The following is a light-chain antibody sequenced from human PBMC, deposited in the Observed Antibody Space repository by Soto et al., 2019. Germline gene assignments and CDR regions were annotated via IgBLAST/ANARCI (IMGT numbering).Light chain of an antibody. CDR1: SSNIGSNY. CDR2: RND. V-gene: IGLV1-47*01. Sequence: QSVLTQPPSASGTPGQRVTISCSGSSSNIGSNYVYWYQQFPGTAPKLLIYRNDQRPSGVPDRFSGSKSGTSASLAISGLRSEDEADDYCATWDDSLSGVFGGGTKLTVL. CDR3: ATWDDSLSGV. J-gene: IGLJ2*01.